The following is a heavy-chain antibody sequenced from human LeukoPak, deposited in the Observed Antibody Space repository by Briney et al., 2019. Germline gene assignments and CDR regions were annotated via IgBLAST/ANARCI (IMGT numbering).Heavy chain of an antibody. J-gene: IGHJ4*02. CDR1: GGSIRNYY. CDR3: ARELWSGYFDY. D-gene: IGHD3-3*01. V-gene: IGHV4-59*12. CDR2: IFYSGGT. Sequence: SETLSLTCTVSGGSIRNYYWTWIRQPPGKGLEYIGNIFYSGGTNYNPSLKSRVTISVDTSKNQFSLMLSSVTAADTAVYYCARELWSGYFDYWGQGTLVTVSS.